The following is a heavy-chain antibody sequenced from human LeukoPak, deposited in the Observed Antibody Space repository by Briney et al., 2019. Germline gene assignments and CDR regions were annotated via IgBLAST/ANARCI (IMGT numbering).Heavy chain of an antibody. CDR2: IYYSGST. CDR1: GGSISSSSYY. CDR3: ARRPGVMTPTYDAFDI. J-gene: IGHJ3*02. V-gene: IGHV4-39*07. D-gene: IGHD2-21*01. Sequence: SETLSLTCTVSGGSISSSSYYWGWIRQPPGKGLEWIGSIYYSGSTYYNPSLKSRVTISVDTSKNQFSLKLSSVTAADTAVYYCARRPGVMTPTYDAFDIWGQGTMVTVSS.